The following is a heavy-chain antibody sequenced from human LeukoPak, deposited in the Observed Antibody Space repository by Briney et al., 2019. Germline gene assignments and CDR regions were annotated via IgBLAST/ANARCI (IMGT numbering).Heavy chain of an antibody. Sequence: ASVKVSCKASGGTFSSYAISWVRQAPGQGLEWMGGIIPIFGTANYAQKFQGRVTITADESTSTAYMELSSLRSEDTAVYYCARSYYYDSSGYYYDSYNWFDPWGQGTLVTVSS. J-gene: IGHJ5*02. CDR3: ARSYYYDSSGYYYDSYNWFDP. D-gene: IGHD3-22*01. V-gene: IGHV1-69*13. CDR2: IIPIFGTA. CDR1: GGTFSSYA.